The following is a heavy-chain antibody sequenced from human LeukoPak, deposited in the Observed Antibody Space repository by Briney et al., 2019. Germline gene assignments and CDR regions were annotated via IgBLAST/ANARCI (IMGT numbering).Heavy chain of an antibody. V-gene: IGHV4-59*01. Sequence: SETLSLTCTVSGGSISSYYWSWIRQPPGKGLEVVGYIYYSGSTNYNPSLKSRVTISVDTSKNQFSLKLSSVTAADTAVYYCARGRGGGGSSNNWLDPWGQGSLVIVSS. CDR3: ARGRGGGGSSNNWLDP. CDR1: GGSISSYY. D-gene: IGHD2-15*01. CDR2: IYYSGST. J-gene: IGHJ5*02.